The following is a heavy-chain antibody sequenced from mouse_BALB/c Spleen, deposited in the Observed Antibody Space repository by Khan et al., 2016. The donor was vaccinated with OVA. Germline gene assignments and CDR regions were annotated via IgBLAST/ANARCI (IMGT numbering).Heavy chain of an antibody. Sequence: VQLKQSGPELVKPGASVKISCKTSGYTFHEYTVHWVKQSLGKSLDWIGVINPKNGGTAYNQKFKGKATLTVDKSSSTAYMEFRSLTSDDSAVYYCARDAGRYWGQGTSVTVAS. V-gene: IGHV1-18*01. CDR3: ARDAGRY. CDR2: INPKNGGT. J-gene: IGHJ4*01. D-gene: IGHD3-3*01. CDR1: GYTFHEYT.